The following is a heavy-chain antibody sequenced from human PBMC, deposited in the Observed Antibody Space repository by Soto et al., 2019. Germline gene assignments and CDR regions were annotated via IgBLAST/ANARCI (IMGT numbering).Heavy chain of an antibody. J-gene: IGHJ4*02. CDR3: ARGVITFGGVIVIGYYFDY. Sequence: EVQLVESGGGLVKPGGSLRLSCAASGFTFSSYSMNWVRQAPGKGLEWVSSISSSSSYIYYADSVKGRFTISRDNVKNSLYLQMNSLRAEDTAVYYCARGVITFGGVIVIGYYFDYWGQGTLVTVSS. CDR2: ISSSSSYI. V-gene: IGHV3-21*01. D-gene: IGHD3-16*02. CDR1: GFTFSSYS.